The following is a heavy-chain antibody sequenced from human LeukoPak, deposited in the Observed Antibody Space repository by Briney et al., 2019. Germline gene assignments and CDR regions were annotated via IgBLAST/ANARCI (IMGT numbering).Heavy chain of an antibody. D-gene: IGHD6-13*01. V-gene: IGHV3-53*05. Sequence: PGGSLRLSCAASGFTVSSNYMSWVRQAPGKGLEWVSVIYSGGSTYYADSVKGRFTISRDNSKNTLYLQMNSLRAEDTAVYYCARDLGIAAAGSYYYYGIDVWGQGTTVTVSS. CDR3: ARDLGIAAAGSYYYYGIDV. J-gene: IGHJ6*02. CDR1: GFTVSSNY. CDR2: IYSGGST.